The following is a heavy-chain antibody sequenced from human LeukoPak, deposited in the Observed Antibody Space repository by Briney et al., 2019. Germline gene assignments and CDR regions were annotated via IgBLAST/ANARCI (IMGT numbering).Heavy chain of an antibody. CDR2: ISWNSGSI. CDR3: AKGLYDSSGYYDR. CDR1: GFTFDDHA. D-gene: IGHD3-22*01. J-gene: IGHJ5*02. V-gene: IGHV3-9*01. Sequence: GGSLRLSCAASGFTFDDHAMHWVRQAPGKGLEWVSGISWNSGSIGYADSVKGRFTISRDNAKNSLYLQMNSLRAEDTALYYCAKGLYDSSGYYDRWGQGALVTVSS.